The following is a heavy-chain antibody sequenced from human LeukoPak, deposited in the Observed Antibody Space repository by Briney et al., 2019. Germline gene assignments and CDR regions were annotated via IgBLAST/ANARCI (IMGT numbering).Heavy chain of an antibody. CDR3: AGGPSGIGGAFDF. Sequence: SETLSLTCTVSGGSISSGSYYWSWIRQPAGKGLEWIGRIYTSGSTNYNPSLKSRVTISVDTSKNQFSLKLTSLTAADTAVYYCAGGPSGIGGAFDFWGQGTIVTVSS. D-gene: IGHD3-16*01. J-gene: IGHJ3*01. CDR2: IYTSGST. CDR1: GGSISSGSYY. V-gene: IGHV4-61*02.